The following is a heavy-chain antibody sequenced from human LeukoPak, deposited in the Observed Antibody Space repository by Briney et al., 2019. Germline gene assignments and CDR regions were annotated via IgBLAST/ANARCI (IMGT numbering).Heavy chain of an antibody. Sequence: ASVKVSCKVSGYTLTELSMHWVRQAPGKGREWMGGFDPEDGETIYAQKFQGRVTMTEDTSTDTAYMELSSLRSEDTAVYYCATGRTWELLVDDAFDIWGQGTMVTVSS. J-gene: IGHJ3*02. CDR1: GYTLTELS. V-gene: IGHV1-24*01. CDR3: ATGRTWELLVDDAFDI. CDR2: FDPEDGET. D-gene: IGHD1-26*01.